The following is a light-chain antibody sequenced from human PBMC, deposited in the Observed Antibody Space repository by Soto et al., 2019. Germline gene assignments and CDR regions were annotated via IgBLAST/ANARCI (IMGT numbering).Light chain of an antibody. Sequence: EIVATSSQDTLSLSPGERATLSCRASQSVRNSYLAWYQQKPGQAPRLLMSGASNRATGIPARFSGSGSGTDFTLTISSLEPEDFAVYYCQQRRKSPHSISSGQGTRLDMK. CDR2: GAS. CDR3: QQRRKSPHSIS. J-gene: IGKJ5*01. CDR1: QSVRNSY. V-gene: IGKV3-11*01.